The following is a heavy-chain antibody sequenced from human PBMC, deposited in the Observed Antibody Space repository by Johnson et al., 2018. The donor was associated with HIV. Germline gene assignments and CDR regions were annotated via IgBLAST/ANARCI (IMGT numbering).Heavy chain of an antibody. Sequence: VQLLESGGGVVQPGRSLRLSCAASGFTFSSYAMHWVRQAPGKGLEWVAVISYDGSNKYYADSVKGRFTISRDNAKNSLYLQMNSLRAEDTAVYYCTTDPHRVSSWGAFDIWGQGTMVTVSS. CDR3: TTDPHRVSSWGAFDI. V-gene: IGHV3-30*04. J-gene: IGHJ3*02. CDR1: GFTFSSYA. CDR2: ISYDGSNK. D-gene: IGHD6-13*01.